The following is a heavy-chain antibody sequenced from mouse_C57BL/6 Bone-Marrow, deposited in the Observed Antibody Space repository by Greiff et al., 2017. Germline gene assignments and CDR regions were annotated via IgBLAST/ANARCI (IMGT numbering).Heavy chain of an antibody. Sequence: QVQLQQSGAELVRPGTSVKMSCKASGYTFTNYWIGWAKQRPGHGLEWIGDIYPGGGYTNYNEKFKGKATLTADKSSSTAYMQFSSLTAEDSAIYYCARSDYGSSYGDYWGQGTTLTVSS. V-gene: IGHV1-63*01. CDR1: GYTFTNYW. D-gene: IGHD1-1*01. J-gene: IGHJ2*01. CDR2: IYPGGGYT. CDR3: ARSDYGSSYGDY.